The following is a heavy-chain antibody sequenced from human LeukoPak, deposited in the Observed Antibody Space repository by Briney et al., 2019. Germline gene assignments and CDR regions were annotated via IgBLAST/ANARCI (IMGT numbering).Heavy chain of an antibody. J-gene: IGHJ6*04. CDR1: GFTFSSYE. CDR2: ISSSGSTI. Sequence: GGSLRLSCAASGFTFSSYEMNWVRQAPGKGLEWVSYISSSGSTIYYADSVKGRLTISRGNAKNSLYLQMNSLRAEDTAVYYCARDLKSPYYYYYGMDVWGKGTTVTVSS. V-gene: IGHV3-48*03. CDR3: ARDLKSPYYYYYGMDV.